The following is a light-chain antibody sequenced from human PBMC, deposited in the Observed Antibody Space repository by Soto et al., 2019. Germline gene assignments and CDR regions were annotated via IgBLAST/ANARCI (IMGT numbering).Light chain of an antibody. CDR3: SSYAGSNNIV. CDR2: EVT. CDR1: SSDVGGHNY. J-gene: IGLJ2*01. V-gene: IGLV2-8*01. Sequence: QSALTQPPSASGSPGQSVTISCTGTSSDVGGHNYVSWYQQYPGKAPKLMIYEVTKRPSGVPDRFSGSKSGNTASLNVSGLQAKDEADYYCSSYAGSNNIVFGGGTKLTVL.